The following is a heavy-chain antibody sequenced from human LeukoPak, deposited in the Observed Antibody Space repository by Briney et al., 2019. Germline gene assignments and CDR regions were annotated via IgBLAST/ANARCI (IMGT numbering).Heavy chain of an antibody. CDR2: IYYSGST. CDR1: GGSISSGDYY. V-gene: IGHV4-30-4*01. J-gene: IGHJ4*02. Sequence: PSETLSLTCTVSGGSISSGDYYWSWIRQPPGKGLEWIGYIYYSGSTYYNPSLKSRVTISVDTSKNQFSLKLSSVTAADTAAYYCARRGNFYDYYFNYWGQGTLVTVSS. CDR3: ARRGNFYDYYFNY. D-gene: IGHD1-26*01.